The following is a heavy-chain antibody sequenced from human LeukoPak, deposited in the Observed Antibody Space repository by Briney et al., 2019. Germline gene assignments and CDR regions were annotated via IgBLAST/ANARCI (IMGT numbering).Heavy chain of an antibody. Sequence: ASVKLSCKASVCTFSSYAISWVRQAPGQGLEWMGGIIPIFGTANYAQKFQGRVTITADESTSTAYMELSSLRSEDTAVYYCARNRYGSGRDYYYYYMDVWGKGTTVTISS. CDR3: ARNRYGSGRDYYYYYMDV. V-gene: IGHV1-69*13. CDR2: IIPIFGTA. CDR1: VCTFSSYA. D-gene: IGHD3-10*01. J-gene: IGHJ6*03.